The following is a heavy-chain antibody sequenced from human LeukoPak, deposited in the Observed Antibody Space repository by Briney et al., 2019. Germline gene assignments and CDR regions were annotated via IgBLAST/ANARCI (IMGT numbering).Heavy chain of an antibody. CDR1: GGSISSSSCY. Sequence: SETLSLTCTVSGGSISSSSCYWGWIRQPPGKGLEWIGSIYYSGSTYYNPSLKSRVTISVDTSKNQFSLKLSSVTAADTAVYYCARDYPGPYFDYWGQGTLVTVSS. J-gene: IGHJ4*02. CDR3: ARDYPGPYFDY. CDR2: IYYSGST. V-gene: IGHV4-39*07.